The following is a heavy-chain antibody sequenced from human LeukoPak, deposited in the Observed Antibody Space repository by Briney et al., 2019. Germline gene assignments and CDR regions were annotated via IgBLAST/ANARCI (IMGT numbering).Heavy chain of an antibody. J-gene: IGHJ4*02. Sequence: ASVKVSCRASGYTFTSYAMNWVRQAPGQGLEWMGWINTNTGNPTYAQGFTGRFVFSLDTSVSTAYLQISSLKAEDTAVYYCAREVGIDSSSWYSDFDYWGQGTLVTVSS. CDR2: INTNTGNP. D-gene: IGHD6-13*01. CDR3: AREVGIDSSSWYSDFDY. CDR1: GYTFTSYA. V-gene: IGHV7-4-1*02.